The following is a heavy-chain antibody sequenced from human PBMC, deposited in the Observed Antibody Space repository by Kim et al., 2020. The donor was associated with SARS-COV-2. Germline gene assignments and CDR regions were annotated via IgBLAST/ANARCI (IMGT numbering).Heavy chain of an antibody. J-gene: IGHJ4*02. CDR3: AREQLVQIDY. Sequence: GGSLRLSRAASGFTFSSFGMHWVRQAPGKGLEWVAVIWYDGSNKYYADSVKGRFTISRDNSKNTLYLHMNSLRAEDTAVYYCAREQLVQIDYWGQGTLVTVSS. CDR1: GFTFSSFG. D-gene: IGHD6-13*01. CDR2: IWYDGSNK. V-gene: IGHV3-33*01.